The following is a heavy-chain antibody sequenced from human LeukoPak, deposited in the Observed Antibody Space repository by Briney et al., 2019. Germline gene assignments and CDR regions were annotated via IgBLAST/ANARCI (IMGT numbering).Heavy chain of an antibody. CDR1: GGTFSSYA. V-gene: IGHV1-69*04. D-gene: IGHD3-10*01. Sequence: SVKVSCKASGGTFSSYAISWVRQAPGQGLEWMGRIIPILGIANYAQKFQGRVTITADKSTSTAYMELSSLRSEDTAVYYCARDRGSGSYFQDYWGQGTLVTVSS. J-gene: IGHJ4*02. CDR3: ARDRGSGSYFQDY. CDR2: IIPILGIA.